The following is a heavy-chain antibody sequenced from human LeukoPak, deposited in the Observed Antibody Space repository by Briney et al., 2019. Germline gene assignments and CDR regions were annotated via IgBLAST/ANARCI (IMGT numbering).Heavy chain of an antibody. J-gene: IGHJ5*02. D-gene: IGHD5-18*01. CDR1: GGSISSYY. V-gene: IGHV4-59*12. CDR3: ARERSSYGLNWFDP. Sequence: SETLSLTCTVSGGSISSYYWSWIRQPPGEGLEWIGYIYYSGSTNYNPSLKSRVTISVDTSKNQFSLKLSSVTAADTAVYYCARERSSYGLNWFDPWGQGTLVTVSS. CDR2: IYYSGST.